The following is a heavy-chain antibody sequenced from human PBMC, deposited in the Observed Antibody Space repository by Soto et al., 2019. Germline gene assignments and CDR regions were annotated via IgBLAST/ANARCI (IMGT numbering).Heavy chain of an antibody. J-gene: IGHJ4*02. V-gene: IGHV1-46*03. CDR2: INPSGGST. Sequence: QVQLVQSGAEVKGPGASVKISCKASGYTFISFYIHWVRQAPGQGLEWMGIINPSGGSTNYAQRFQGRVIVTRDTSTKTVYMELSSLRSEDTAVYYCARGLGSGDYWGQGTLVPVSS. CDR1: GYTFISFY. CDR3: ARGLGSGDY. D-gene: IGHD3-3*01.